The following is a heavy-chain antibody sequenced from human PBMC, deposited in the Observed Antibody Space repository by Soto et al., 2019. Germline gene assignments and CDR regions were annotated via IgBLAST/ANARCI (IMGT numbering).Heavy chain of an antibody. Sequence: QVQLQQWGAGLLKPSETLSLTCDVYGGSFSAYYWSWIRQPPGKGLEWIGEINHSGSTNSNPSLKSRVTISVDPSKNQFSLKLSSVTAADTAVYYCARSGHLFDYWGQGTLVAVSS. D-gene: IGHD3-10*01. CDR2: INHSGST. V-gene: IGHV4-34*01. J-gene: IGHJ4*02. CDR3: ARSGHLFDY. CDR1: GGSFSAYY.